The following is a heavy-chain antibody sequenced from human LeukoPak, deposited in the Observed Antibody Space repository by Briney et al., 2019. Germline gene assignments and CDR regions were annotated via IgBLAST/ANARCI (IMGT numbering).Heavy chain of an antibody. J-gene: IGHJ1*01. Sequence: SDTLSLTCAVSGYSISSSNWWGWIRQPPGKGLEWIGYIYYSGSTYYNPSLKSRVTMSVDTSKNQFSLKLSSVTAVDTAVYYYALVVITRRSAEYFQHWGQGTLVTVSS. V-gene: IGHV4-28*01. CDR2: IYYSGST. CDR3: ALVVITRRSAEYFQH. CDR1: GYSISSSNW. D-gene: IGHD3-22*01.